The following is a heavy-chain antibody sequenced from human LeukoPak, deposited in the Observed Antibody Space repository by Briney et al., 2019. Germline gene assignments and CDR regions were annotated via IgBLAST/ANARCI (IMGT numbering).Heavy chain of an antibody. Sequence: PRGSLRLSCAASGFVLSNYAMSSVRQAPGKGLEWVSTISASGSRTYYTDSVKGRFSISRDNSRNTMYLQMNSLRAEDTAIYYCAKHPQGAAGAHFDYWGQGTLVNVSS. D-gene: IGHD6-13*01. CDR2: ISASGSRT. CDR3: AKHPQGAAGAHFDY. J-gene: IGHJ4*02. V-gene: IGHV3-23*01. CDR1: GFVLSNYA.